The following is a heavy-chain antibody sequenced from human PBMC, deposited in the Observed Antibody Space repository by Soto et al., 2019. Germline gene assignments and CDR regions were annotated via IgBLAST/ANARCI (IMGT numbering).Heavy chain of an antibody. V-gene: IGHV1-69*06. D-gene: IGHD4-4*01. J-gene: IGHJ6*02. CDR3: AIGGLQAQGVQYNHYAMDV. CDR1: GGTFDRHT. CDR2: IIPIFSTP. Sequence: SVKVSRKASGGTFDRHTINWVRQAPGQGLEWMGGIIPIFSTPKYAQKFQGRLMLTADKSTSTAYMELSSLRYEDTAVYYCAIGGLQAQGVQYNHYAMDVWGQGTTVTVSS.